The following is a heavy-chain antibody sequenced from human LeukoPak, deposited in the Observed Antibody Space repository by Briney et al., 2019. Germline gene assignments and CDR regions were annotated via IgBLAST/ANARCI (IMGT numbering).Heavy chain of an antibody. J-gene: IGHJ4*02. CDR2: IYYSGST. CDR1: GGSISSYY. CDR3: ASSALYGSGKGYFDY. D-gene: IGHD3-10*01. Sequence: SETLSLTCTVSGGSISSYYWSWIRQPPGKGLEWIGYIYYSGSTNYNPSLKSRVTISVDTPKNQFSLKLSSVTAADTAVYYCASSALYGSGKGYFDYWGQGTLVTVSS. V-gene: IGHV4-59*01.